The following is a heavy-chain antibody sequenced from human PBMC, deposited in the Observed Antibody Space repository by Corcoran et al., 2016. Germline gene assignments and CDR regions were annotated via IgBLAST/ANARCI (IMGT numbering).Heavy chain of an antibody. J-gene: IGHJ4*02. CDR3: TTDPGYSSGLH. Sequence: EVQLVESGGGLVKPGGSLRLSCAASGFTFSNAWMNWVRPAPGKGLEWVGRIKSKTDGGTTDYAAPVKGRFTIARDDSKNTLYLQMNSLKTEDTAVYYCTTDPGYSSGLHWGQGTLVTVSS. CDR1: GFTFSNAW. CDR2: IKSKTDGGTT. D-gene: IGHD6-19*01. V-gene: IGHV3-15*07.